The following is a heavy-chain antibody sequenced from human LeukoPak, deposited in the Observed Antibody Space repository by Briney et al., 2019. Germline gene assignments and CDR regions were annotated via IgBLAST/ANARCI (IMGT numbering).Heavy chain of an antibody. D-gene: IGHD6-13*01. J-gene: IGHJ6*03. V-gene: IGHV4-38-2*02. CDR1: GYSISSGYY. CDR2: IYHSGST. Sequence: PSETLSLTCTVSGYSISSGYYWGWIRQPPGKGLEWIGSIYHSGSTYYDPSLKSRVTISVDTSKNQFSLKLSSVTAADTAVYYCARVITQGISSSWYSPTRYYYMDVWGKGTTVTVSS. CDR3: ARVITQGISSSWYSPTRYYYMDV.